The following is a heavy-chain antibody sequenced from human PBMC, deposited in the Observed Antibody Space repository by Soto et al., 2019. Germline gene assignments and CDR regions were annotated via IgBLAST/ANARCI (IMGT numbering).Heavy chain of an antibody. Sequence: ASVKVSCKASGGTFSSYAISWVRKAPGQGLEWMGGIIPIFGTANYAQKFQGRVTITADESTSTAYMELSSLRSEDTAVYYCASYYCTNGVCPGYYYYGMDVWGQGTTVTVSS. D-gene: IGHD2-8*01. CDR1: GGTFSSYA. J-gene: IGHJ6*02. V-gene: IGHV1-69*13. CDR2: IIPIFGTA. CDR3: ASYYCTNGVCPGYYYYGMDV.